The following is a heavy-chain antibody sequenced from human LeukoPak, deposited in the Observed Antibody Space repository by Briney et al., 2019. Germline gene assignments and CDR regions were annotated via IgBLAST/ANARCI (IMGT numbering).Heavy chain of an antibody. CDR1: GASASYNY. J-gene: IGHJ5*02. D-gene: IGHD3-16*01. CDR2: IDTSGNT. Sequence: SGTLSLTFIVSGASASYNYWSRLRQPAGKGLEWVGRIDTSGNTNYNPSLKSRVSMSMDTSKKQFSLQLTSVTAADTAVYYCAQGPWAAGGGMIDPWGQGTLVTVSS. V-gene: IGHV4-4*07. CDR3: AQGPWAAGGGMIDP.